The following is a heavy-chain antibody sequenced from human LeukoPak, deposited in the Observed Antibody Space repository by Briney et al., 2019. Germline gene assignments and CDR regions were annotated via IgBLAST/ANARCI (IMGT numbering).Heavy chain of an antibody. V-gene: IGHV1-2*02. Sequence: GASVKVSCKASGYTFTGYYMHWVRQAPGQGLEWMGWINPNSGGTNYAQKFQGRVTMTRDTSISTAYMELSRLRSDDTAVYYCARVPDGVGAHFDYWGQGTLVTVSS. D-gene: IGHD1-26*01. CDR3: ARVPDGVGAHFDY. CDR1: GYTFTGYY. CDR2: INPNSGGT. J-gene: IGHJ4*02.